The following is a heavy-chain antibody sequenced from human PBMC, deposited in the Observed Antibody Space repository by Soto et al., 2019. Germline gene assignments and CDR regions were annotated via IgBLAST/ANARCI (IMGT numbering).Heavy chain of an antibody. J-gene: IGHJ3*02. Sequence: QVQLVQSGAEVKKPGSSVKVSCKASGGTFSSYTISWVRQAPGQGLEWMGRIIPILGIANYAQKFQGRVTSTADKSTSTAYMELSSLRSEDTAVYYCARSTYCTNGVCYTLPGAFDIWGQGTMVTVSS. CDR3: ARSTYCTNGVCYTLPGAFDI. D-gene: IGHD2-8*01. CDR1: GGTFSSYT. CDR2: IIPILGIA. V-gene: IGHV1-69*02.